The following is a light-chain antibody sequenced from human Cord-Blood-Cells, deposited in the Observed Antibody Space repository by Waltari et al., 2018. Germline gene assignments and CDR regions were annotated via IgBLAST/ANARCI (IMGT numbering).Light chain of an antibody. CDR1: SSDVGGYNY. J-gene: IGLJ2*01. Sequence: QSALTQPASVSVSPGQSITISCTGTSSDVGGYNYVSCYQQHPGNSPKLMIYDVSNRPSGVSNRFSGSKSGNTASLTISGLQAEDEADYYCSSYTSSSTLVFGGGTKLTVL. CDR2: DVS. V-gene: IGLV2-14*01. CDR3: SSYTSSSTLV.